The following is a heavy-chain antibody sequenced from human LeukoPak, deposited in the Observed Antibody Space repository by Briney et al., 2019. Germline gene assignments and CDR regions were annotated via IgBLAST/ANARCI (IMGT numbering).Heavy chain of an antibody. CDR3: ARQYCSSTSCNGAFDI. Sequence: GGSLRLSCAASGFTFSSYAMHWVRQAPGKGLEWVAVISYDGSNKYYADSVKGRFTISRDNSKNTLYLQMNSLRAEDTAVYYCARQYCSSTSCNGAFDIWGQGTMVTVSS. D-gene: IGHD2-2*01. CDR2: ISYDGSNK. V-gene: IGHV3-30-3*01. J-gene: IGHJ3*02. CDR1: GFTFSSYA.